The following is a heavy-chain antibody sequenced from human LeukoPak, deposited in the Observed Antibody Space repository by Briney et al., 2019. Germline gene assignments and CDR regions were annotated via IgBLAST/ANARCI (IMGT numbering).Heavy chain of an antibody. CDR2: ISYDGSIK. CDR1: GFTFSSYA. V-gene: IGHV3-30-3*01. D-gene: IGHD3-22*01. CDR3: ARGSPEITMIANLDY. Sequence: SGGSLRLSCAASGFTFSSYAMHWVRQAPGKGLEWVALISYDGSIKYYEDSVKGRFTISRDNSKNTLYLQVNSLRAEDTAVYYCARGSPEITMIANLDYWGQGTLVTVSS. J-gene: IGHJ4*02.